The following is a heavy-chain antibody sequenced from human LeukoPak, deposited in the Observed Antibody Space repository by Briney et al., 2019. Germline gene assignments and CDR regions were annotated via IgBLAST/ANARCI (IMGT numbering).Heavy chain of an antibody. J-gene: IGHJ4*02. D-gene: IGHD3-22*01. CDR1: RFTFSSYA. CDR2: ISGSGGGT. V-gene: IGHV3-23*01. Sequence: PGGSLRLSCATPRFTFSSYAMSWVPPAPGKGLAWVSSISGSGGGTYYAESVKGRFTISRDNSKNTLYLQMNSLRAEDTAVYYCARDLYYHDSSGSYYYFDYWGQGTLVTVSP. CDR3: ARDLYYHDSSGSYYYFDY.